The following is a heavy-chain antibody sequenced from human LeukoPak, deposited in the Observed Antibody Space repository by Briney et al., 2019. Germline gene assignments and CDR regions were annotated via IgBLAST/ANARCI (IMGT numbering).Heavy chain of an antibody. D-gene: IGHD1-26*01. CDR3: ARETSGGSYYGL. J-gene: IGHJ2*01. V-gene: IGHV3-30*02. CDR1: GFTLTNYG. CDR2: IRFDGSNR. Sequence: GGSLRLSCAASGFTLTNYGMHWVRQAPGKGLEWVSFIRFDGSNRYYADSVKGRFTISRDTSKSTLYLQMDRLRSNDTAVYFCARETSGGSYYGLWGRGSPVTFSS.